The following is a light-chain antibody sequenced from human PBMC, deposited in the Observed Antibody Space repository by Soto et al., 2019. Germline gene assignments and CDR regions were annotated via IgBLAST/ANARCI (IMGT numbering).Light chain of an antibody. V-gene: IGLV4-69*01. Sequence: QLVLTQAPSASASLGASVKLTCTLNSGHSSYAIAWHQQQPEKGPRYLMKVNSDGSHIKGDGIPDRLSGSSSGDERYLTISSLQSEDEADYYCQTWGTGIVIFGGGTKVTVL. CDR1: SGHSSYA. CDR2: VNSDGSH. J-gene: IGLJ2*01. CDR3: QTWGTGIVI.